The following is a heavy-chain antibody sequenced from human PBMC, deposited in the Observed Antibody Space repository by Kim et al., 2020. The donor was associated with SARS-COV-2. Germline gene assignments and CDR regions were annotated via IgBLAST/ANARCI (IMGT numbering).Heavy chain of an antibody. D-gene: IGHD3-10*01. J-gene: IGHJ4*02. Sequence: YSQKFQGRVTITTDTSASTAYMELDRLRSEDTAVYYCTRFDYYGSGTSYDFWGQGTPVTVSS. V-gene: IGHV1-3*01. CDR3: TRFDYYGSGTSYDF.